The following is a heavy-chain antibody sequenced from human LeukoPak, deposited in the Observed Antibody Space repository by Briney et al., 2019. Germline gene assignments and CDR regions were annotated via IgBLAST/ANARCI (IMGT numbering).Heavy chain of an antibody. CDR1: GYTFTSYG. V-gene: IGHV1-18*01. D-gene: IGHD1-7*01. CDR2: ISAYNGNT. CDR3: ARAILTGTTNRHDAFDI. J-gene: IGHJ3*02. Sequence: ASVKVSCKASGYTFTSYGISWVRQAPGQGLEWMGWISAYNGNTNYAQKLQGRVTMTTDTSTSTAYMELRSLRSDDTAVYYCARAILTGTTNRHDAFDIWGQGTMVTVSS.